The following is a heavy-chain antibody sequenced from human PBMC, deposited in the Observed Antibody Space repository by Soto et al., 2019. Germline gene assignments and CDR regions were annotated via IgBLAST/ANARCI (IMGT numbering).Heavy chain of an antibody. J-gene: IGHJ4*02. V-gene: IGHV1-3*01. CDR2: INGGNGDT. CDR1: GYTFTGYA. D-gene: IGHD2-2*01. Sequence: ASVKVSCKASGYTFTGYAIHWVRQAPGQRHEWMGWINGGNGDTKYSQKFQGRVTITRDTSASTAYMELTSLGSEDTAVYHCARGYCSSASCQYYFDFWGQGTLVTVSS. CDR3: ARGYCSSASCQYYFDF.